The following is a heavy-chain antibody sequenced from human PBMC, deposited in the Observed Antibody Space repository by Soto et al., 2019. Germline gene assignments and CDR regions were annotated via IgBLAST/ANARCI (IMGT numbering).Heavy chain of an antibody. D-gene: IGHD4-4*01. CDR3: ARVGALSVTTGESPYHYSMDI. CDR2: IYYRGNT. Sequence: SETLSLTCTVSGGSIGSGDYYWSWIRQPPRKGMECIEYIYYRGNTYYSPTLKSRVTISVDTSKNQFSLKLSSVTAADTAVYYCARVGALSVTTGESPYHYSMDIWGQGTTVTVSS. CDR1: GGSIGSGDYY. J-gene: IGHJ6*02. V-gene: IGHV4-30-4*01.